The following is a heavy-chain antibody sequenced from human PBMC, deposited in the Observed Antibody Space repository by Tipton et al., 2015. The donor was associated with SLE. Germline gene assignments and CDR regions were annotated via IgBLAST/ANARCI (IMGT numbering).Heavy chain of an antibody. D-gene: IGHD2-2*01. Sequence: TLSLTCAVSGGSISSSNWWSWVRQPPGKGLEWIGEIYHSGSTNYNPSLKSRVTISVDTSKNQFSLKLSSVTAADTAVYYCARVSSTSFYALDYWGQGTLVTVSS. CDR2: IYHSGST. CDR3: ARVSSTSFYALDY. J-gene: IGHJ4*02. CDR1: GGSISSSNW. V-gene: IGHV4-4*02.